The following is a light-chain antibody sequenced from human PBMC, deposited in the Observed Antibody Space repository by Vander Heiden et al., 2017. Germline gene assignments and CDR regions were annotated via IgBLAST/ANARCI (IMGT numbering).Light chain of an antibody. J-gene: IGKJ4*01. V-gene: IGKV2-28*01. CDR3: RQSLQSPLT. CDR2: LVS. CDR1: QILLHSNGYNY. Sequence: DTVMTQSPLSLPVTPGEPASTSCRSSQILLHSNGYNYVDWYLQKPGQTPQLLIYLVSNRASGVPDRFSGSGSGTDFTLKISRVEAEDVGVYYCRQSLQSPLTFGGGTKVEIK.